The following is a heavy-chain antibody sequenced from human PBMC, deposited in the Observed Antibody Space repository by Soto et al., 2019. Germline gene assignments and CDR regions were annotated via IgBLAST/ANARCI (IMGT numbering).Heavy chain of an antibody. Sequence: QLQLQESGPGLVKPSETLSLTCTVSGGSITRTKFYWGWIRQTPGEGLEWIGSVHYTGSTYYKPSLMSRVGMYVDTSKNNFSLSLTSVTAADTAVFYCARPVAGDDSGYYARAFDLWGRGKKVTVSS. D-gene: IGHD3-22*01. CDR1: GGSITRTKFY. V-gene: IGHV4-39*02. CDR3: ARPVAGDDSGYYARAFDL. J-gene: IGHJ3*01. CDR2: VHYTGST.